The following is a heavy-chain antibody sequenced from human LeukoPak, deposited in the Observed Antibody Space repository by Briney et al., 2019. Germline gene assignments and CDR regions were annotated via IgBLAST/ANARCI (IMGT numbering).Heavy chain of an antibody. CDR1: GFTFSDYW. V-gene: IGHV3-7*01. CDR2: IKADGSAK. Sequence: GGSLRLSCVGSGFTFSDYWMGWVRQAPGKGLEWVATIKADGSAKYYMDSVKGRFTISRDNAKNSLYLQMNSLRAEDTAVYYCARETTSWDYWGQGTLVTVSS. D-gene: IGHD4-17*01. CDR3: ARETTSWDY. J-gene: IGHJ4*02.